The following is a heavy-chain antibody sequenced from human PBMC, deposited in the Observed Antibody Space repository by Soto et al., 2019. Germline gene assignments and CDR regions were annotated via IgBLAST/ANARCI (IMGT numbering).Heavy chain of an antibody. CDR3: AREGYFDWLSSLDY. CDR1: GFIFDDHG. J-gene: IGHJ4*02. Sequence: EVQLVESGGGVVRPGGSLRLSCAASGFIFDDHGMSWVRQAPGKGLEWVSGINWNGGSTGYADSVKGRFTISRDNAKNSLYLQMNSLRAEDTAFYYCAREGYFDWLSSLDYWGQGTLVTVSS. D-gene: IGHD3-9*01. V-gene: IGHV3-20*04. CDR2: INWNGGST.